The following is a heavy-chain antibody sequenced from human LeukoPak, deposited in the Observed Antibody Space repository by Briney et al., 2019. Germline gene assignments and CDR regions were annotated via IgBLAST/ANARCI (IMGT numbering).Heavy chain of an antibody. Sequence: SQTLSLTCTVSGGSISSGSYYWSWIRQPAGKGLEWIGRIYTSGSTNYNPFLKSRVTISVDTSKNQFSLKLSSVTAADTAVYYCARGTRDGYNYGLIDYWGQGTLVTVSS. CDR1: GGSISSGSYY. J-gene: IGHJ4*02. D-gene: IGHD5-24*01. CDR2: IYTSGST. CDR3: ARGTRDGYNYGLIDY. V-gene: IGHV4-61*02.